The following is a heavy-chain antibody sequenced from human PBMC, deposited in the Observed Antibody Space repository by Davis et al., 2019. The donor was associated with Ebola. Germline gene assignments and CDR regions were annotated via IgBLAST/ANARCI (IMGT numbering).Heavy chain of an antibody. CDR2: ISSSSSYI. CDR1: GFTFSSYS. D-gene: IGHD5-12*01. V-gene: IGHV3-21*04. Sequence: GGSLRLSCAASGFTFSSYSMNWVRQAPGKGLEWVSSISSSSSYIYYADSVKGRFTISRDNAKNSLYLQMNSLRAEDTAMYYCARLIVATSSDYYYGMDVWGQGTTVTVSS. J-gene: IGHJ6*02. CDR3: ARLIVATSSDYYYGMDV.